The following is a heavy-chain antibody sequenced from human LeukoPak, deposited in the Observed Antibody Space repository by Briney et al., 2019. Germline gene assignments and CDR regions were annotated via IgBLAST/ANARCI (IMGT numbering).Heavy chain of an antibody. V-gene: IGHV3-21*01. Sequence: GGSLRLSCVGSGFTFRSHWVNWVRQAPGKGLEWVSSISSSSSYIYYADSVKGRFTISRDNAKNSLYLQMNSLRAEDTAVYYCALVVAANFPNNWFDPWGQGTLVTVSS. CDR2: ISSSSSYI. D-gene: IGHD2-15*01. CDR1: GFTFRSHW. CDR3: ALVVAANFPNNWFDP. J-gene: IGHJ5*02.